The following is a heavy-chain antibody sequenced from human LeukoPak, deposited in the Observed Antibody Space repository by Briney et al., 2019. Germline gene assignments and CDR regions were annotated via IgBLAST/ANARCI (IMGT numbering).Heavy chain of an antibody. CDR2: ISYDGSNK. CDR3: ARGWFGELSDY. Sequence: GGSLRLSCAASGFTFSSYAMHWVRQAPGKGLEWVAVISYDGSNKYYADSVKGRFTISRDNSKNTLYLQMNSLRAEDTAVYYCARGWFGELSDYWGQGTLVTVSS. J-gene: IGHJ4*02. D-gene: IGHD3-10*01. CDR1: GFTFSSYA. V-gene: IGHV3-30-3*01.